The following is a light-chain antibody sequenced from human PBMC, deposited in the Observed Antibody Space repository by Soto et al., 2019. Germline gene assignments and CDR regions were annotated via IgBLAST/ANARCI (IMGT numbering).Light chain of an antibody. CDR1: SSDVGSYNR. V-gene: IGLV2-18*02. CDR3: ASYPTSSAFVV. CDR2: EVS. J-gene: IGLJ2*01. Sequence: QSALTQPPSVSGSPGQSVTISCTGTSSDVGSYNRVSWYQQPPGTAPKLMIYEVSKRPSGVPDRFSGSKSGNTASLTISGRQAEEEDDYFCASYPTSSAFVVFGGGTKLTVL.